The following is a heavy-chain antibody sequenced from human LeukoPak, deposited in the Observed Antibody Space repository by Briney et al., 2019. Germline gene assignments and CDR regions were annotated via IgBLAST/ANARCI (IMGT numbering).Heavy chain of an antibody. CDR1: GFTFSSYN. CDR3: ARDRWHDY. Sequence: GGSLRLSCAASGFTFSSYNMSWVHQAPGKGLEWVSSISSSSSYIYYADSVKGRFTISRDSAKNSLFLQMNSLRAEDTAVYYCARDRWHDYWGQGTLVTVSS. D-gene: IGHD2-15*01. J-gene: IGHJ4*02. CDR2: ISSSSSYI. V-gene: IGHV3-21*01.